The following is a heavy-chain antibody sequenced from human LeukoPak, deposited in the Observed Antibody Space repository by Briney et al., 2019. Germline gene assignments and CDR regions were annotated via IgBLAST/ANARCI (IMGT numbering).Heavy chain of an antibody. CDR3: ARDSGTENYYDSRTQGYFDL. J-gene: IGHJ2*01. CDR2: ISSSGSTI. Sequence: PGGSLRLSCAASGFTFSDYYMSWIRQAPGKGLEWVSYISSSGSTIYYADSVKGRFTISRDNSKNTLYLQMNSLRAEDTAVYYCARDSGTENYYDSRTQGYFDLWGRGTLVTVSS. V-gene: IGHV3-11*04. CDR1: GFTFSDYY. D-gene: IGHD3-22*01.